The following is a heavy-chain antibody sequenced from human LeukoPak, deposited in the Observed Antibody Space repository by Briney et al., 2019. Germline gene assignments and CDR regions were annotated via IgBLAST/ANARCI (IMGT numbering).Heavy chain of an antibody. V-gene: IGHV3-21*01. D-gene: IGHD3-9*01. Sequence: GGSLRLSCAASGFTFNTFNMNWVRQAPGKGLEWVSSITSGGDYIYYADSVKGRFTTSRDNAKNSLSLQLNSLRVEDTAVYYCARGHYDVLAASYKWTPDYWGQGTLVNVSS. CDR3: ARGHYDVLAASYKWTPDY. J-gene: IGHJ4*02. CDR1: GFTFNTFN. CDR2: ITSGGDYI.